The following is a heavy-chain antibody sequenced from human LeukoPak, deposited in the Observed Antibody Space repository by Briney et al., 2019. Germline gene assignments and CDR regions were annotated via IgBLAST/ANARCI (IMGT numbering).Heavy chain of an antibody. CDR3: AKTLDMWLVRSSNDY. CDR1: GFTFSSYW. V-gene: IGHV3-23*01. CDR2: ISGSGGST. Sequence: GGSLRLSCAASGFTFSSYWMSWVRQAPGKGLEWVSAISGSGGSTYYADSVKGRFTISRDNSKNTLYLQMNSLRAEDTAVYYCAKTLDMWLVRSSNDYWGQGTLVTVSS. J-gene: IGHJ4*02. D-gene: IGHD6-19*01.